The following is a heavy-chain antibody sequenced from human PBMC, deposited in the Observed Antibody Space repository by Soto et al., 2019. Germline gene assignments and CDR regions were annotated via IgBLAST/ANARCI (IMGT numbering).Heavy chain of an antibody. CDR3: ARTRYYDFWSGYYWGFGP. V-gene: IGHV4-39*01. CDR2: IYYSGST. D-gene: IGHD3-3*01. J-gene: IGHJ5*02. Sequence: SETLSLTCTVSGGSISSSSYYWGWIRQPPGKGLEWIGSIYYSGSTYYNPSLKSRVTISVDTSKNQFSLKLSSVTAADTAVYYCARTRYYDFWSGYYWGFGPWGQGTLVTVSS. CDR1: GGSISSSSYY.